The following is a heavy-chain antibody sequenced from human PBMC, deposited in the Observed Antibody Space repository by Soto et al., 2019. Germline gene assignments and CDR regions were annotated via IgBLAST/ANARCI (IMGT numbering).Heavy chain of an antibody. CDR2: VFYTGST. CDR3: ARAQAHQILGPYYFDS. J-gene: IGHJ4*02. D-gene: IGHD2-15*01. Sequence: ETLSLTCTVSDDFIRSGSIYYSWIRQPPGKGLEWIAYVFYTGSTNYNPSLKSRVTVSPDMSKNQFSLKMYSVTAADTAVYYCARAQAHQILGPYYFDSWGQGMLVTV. V-gene: IGHV4-61*01. CDR1: DDFIRSGSIY.